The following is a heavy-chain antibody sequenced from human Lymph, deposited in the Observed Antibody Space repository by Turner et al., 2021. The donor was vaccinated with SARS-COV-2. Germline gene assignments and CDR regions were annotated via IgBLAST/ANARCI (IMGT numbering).Heavy chain of an antibody. Sequence: QVQLVQSGAEVKKPGSSVKVSSKASGGTFSSYAINWVRQAPGQGLEWMGRIIPSLGIANYAQKFQGRVTITADKSTSTAYMELSSLRSEDTAVYYCARGRLDSFGGGYYSWFDPWGQGTLVTVSS. CDR2: IIPSLGIA. J-gene: IGHJ5*02. V-gene: IGHV1-69*04. CDR3: ARGRLDSFGGGYYSWFDP. D-gene: IGHD1-26*01. CDR1: GGTFSSYA.